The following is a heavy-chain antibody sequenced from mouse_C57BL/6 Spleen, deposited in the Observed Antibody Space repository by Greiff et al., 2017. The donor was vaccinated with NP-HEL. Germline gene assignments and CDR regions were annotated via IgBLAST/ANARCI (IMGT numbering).Heavy chain of an antibody. V-gene: IGHV1-26*01. CDR2: INPNNGGT. J-gene: IGHJ3*01. CDR3: ASGGYLAWFAY. Sequence: VQLQQSGPELVKPGASVKISCKASGYTFTDYYMNWVKQSHGKSLEWIGNINPNNGGTSYNQEFKGKATLTVDKSSSTAYMELRSLTSEDSAVYYCASGGYLAWFAYWGQGSLVTVSA. D-gene: IGHD1-1*02. CDR1: GYTFTDYY.